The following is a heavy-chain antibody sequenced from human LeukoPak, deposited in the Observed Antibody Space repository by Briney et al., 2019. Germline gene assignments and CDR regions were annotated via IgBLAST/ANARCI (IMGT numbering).Heavy chain of an antibody. CDR2: IFHTGHT. D-gene: IGHD3-10*01. Sequence: SETLSLTCAVFGGSISSGDYPWSWIRQPPGKGLEWIGYIFHTGHTSYNPSLKSRVTISVDMSKNQLSLKLSSVTAADTAVYYCARGFYGSGSQFDCWGQGTLVTVSS. J-gene: IGHJ4*02. V-gene: IGHV4-30-2*01. CDR1: GGSISSGDYP. CDR3: ARGFYGSGSQFDC.